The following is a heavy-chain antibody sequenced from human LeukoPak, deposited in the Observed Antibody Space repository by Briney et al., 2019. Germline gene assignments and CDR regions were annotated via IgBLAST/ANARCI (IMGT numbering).Heavy chain of an antibody. CDR3: ARGSSSQYFRF. CDR2: ISAYSGNT. V-gene: IGHV1-18*01. J-gene: IGHJ1*01. D-gene: IGHD3-10*01. CDR1: GYAFSSHP. Sequence: ASVKVSCKASGYAFSSHPVSWVRQAPGQGLEWMGWISAYSGNTSYAQRFQGRVTMSTEASTNIAYMELTSLRSDDTAIYFCARGSSSQYFRFWGQGTLVTVSS.